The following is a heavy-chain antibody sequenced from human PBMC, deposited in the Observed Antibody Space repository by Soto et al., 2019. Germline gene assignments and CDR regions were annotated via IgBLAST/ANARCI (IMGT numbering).Heavy chain of an antibody. V-gene: IGHV3-33*01. CDR1: GFTFSSYG. CDR3: ARAGGYCSGGSCYGIDY. D-gene: IGHD2-15*01. CDR2: IWYDGSNK. Sequence: QVQLVESGGGVVQPGRSLRLSCAASGFTFSSYGMHWVRQAPGKGLEWVAVIWYDGSNKYYADSVKGRFTISRDNSKNTLDLQMNSLRAEDTAVYYCARAGGYCSGGSCYGIDYWGQGTLVTVSS. J-gene: IGHJ4*02.